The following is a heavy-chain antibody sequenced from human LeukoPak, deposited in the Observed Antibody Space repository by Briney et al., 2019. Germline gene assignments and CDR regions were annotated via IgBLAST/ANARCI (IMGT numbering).Heavy chain of an antibody. D-gene: IGHD1-1*01. CDR1: GFTFSSYA. Sequence: GGSLRLSCAASGFTFSSYAMSWVRQAPGKGLEWVSAISGSGGSTYYADSVKGRFIISRDNSKDTLYLQMNSLRAEDTAVYYCANAGDDGAVGDYWGQGTLVTVSS. CDR3: ANAGDDGAVGDY. J-gene: IGHJ4*02. CDR2: ISGSGGST. V-gene: IGHV3-23*01.